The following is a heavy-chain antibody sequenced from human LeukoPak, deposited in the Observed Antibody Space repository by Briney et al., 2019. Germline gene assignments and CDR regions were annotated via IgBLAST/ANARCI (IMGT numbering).Heavy chain of an antibody. CDR2: ISAYNGNT. J-gene: IGHJ4*02. CDR1: GYTFTSYG. D-gene: IGHD2-8*01. Sequence: GASVKVSCKASGYTFTSYGISWVRQAPGQGLEWMGWISAYNGNTNYAQKLQGRVTMTTDTSTSTAYMELRSLRSDDTAMYFCAGDRVRSHPDYWGQGTLVTVSS. CDR3: AGDRVRSHPDY. V-gene: IGHV1-18*01.